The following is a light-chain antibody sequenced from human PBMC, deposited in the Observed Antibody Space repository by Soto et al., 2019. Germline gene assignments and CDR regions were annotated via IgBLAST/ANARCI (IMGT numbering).Light chain of an antibody. V-gene: IGKV3-11*01. CDR2: DAS. CDR1: QSVSSY. J-gene: IGKJ1*01. Sequence: EIVLTQSPATLSLSPGERAPLSCRASQSVSSYLAWYQQKPGQAPRLLIYDASNRATGIPARCSGSGSGTDFTLAISSLEPEDFAVYYCQHRSNWPPWTFGQGNKVEIK. CDR3: QHRSNWPPWT.